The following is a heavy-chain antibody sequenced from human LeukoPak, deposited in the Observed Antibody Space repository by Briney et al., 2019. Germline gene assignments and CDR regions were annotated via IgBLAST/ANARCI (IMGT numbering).Heavy chain of an antibody. Sequence: PSETLSLTCTVSGGSISSSSYYWGWIRQPPGKGLEWIGEINHSGSTNYNPSLKSRVTISVDTSKNQFSLELSSVTAADTAVYYCARSSPIVVVPAAILNYYYYGMDVWGQGTTVTVSS. V-gene: IGHV4-39*07. CDR3: ARSSPIVVVPAAILNYYYYGMDV. J-gene: IGHJ6*02. CDR2: INHSGST. CDR1: GGSISSSSYY. D-gene: IGHD2-2*01.